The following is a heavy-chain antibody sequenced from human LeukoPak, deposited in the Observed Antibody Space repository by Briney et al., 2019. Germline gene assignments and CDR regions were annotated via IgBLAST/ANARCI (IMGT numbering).Heavy chain of an antibody. CDR2: IRYDGSNK. V-gene: IGHV3-30*02. Sequence: AGGSLRLSCAASGFTFSSYGMHWVRQAPGKWLEWVAFIRYDGSNKYYADSVKGRFTISRDNSKNTLYLQMNSLRAEDTAVYYCAKDPAPYSSSWPEYWGQGTLVTVSS. CDR1: GFTFSSYG. CDR3: AKDPAPYSSSWPEY. D-gene: IGHD6-13*01. J-gene: IGHJ4*02.